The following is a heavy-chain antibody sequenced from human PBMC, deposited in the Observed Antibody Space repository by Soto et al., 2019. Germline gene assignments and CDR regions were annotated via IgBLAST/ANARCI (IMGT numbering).Heavy chain of an antibody. D-gene: IGHD2-8*01. V-gene: IGHV3-23*01. CDR1: GFTFSSYA. CDR3: AKDRQATNGVWVIYYYYYGMDV. Sequence: GGSLRLSCAASGFTFSSYAMSWVRQAPGKGLEWVSAISGSGGSTYYADSVKGRFTISRDNSKNTLYLQMNSLRAEDTAVYYCAKDRQATNGVWVIYYYYYGMDVWGQGTTVTVSS. CDR2: ISGSGGST. J-gene: IGHJ6*02.